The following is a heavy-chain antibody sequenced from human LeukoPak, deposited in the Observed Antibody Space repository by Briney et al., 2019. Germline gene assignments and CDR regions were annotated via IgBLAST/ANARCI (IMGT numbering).Heavy chain of an antibody. D-gene: IGHD3-10*01. J-gene: IGHJ4*02. V-gene: IGHV4-4*02. CDR3: ARGYYYGSGSYGMDY. CDR1: GGSIRSSSW. Sequence: PSETLSLTCAVSGGSIRSSSWWSWVRQPPGKGLEWIGEIYHSGGTNYNPSLKSRVTISIDTSKNQFSLKLSSVTAADTAVYYCARGYYYGSGSYGMDYWGQGTLVTVSS. CDR2: IYHSGGT.